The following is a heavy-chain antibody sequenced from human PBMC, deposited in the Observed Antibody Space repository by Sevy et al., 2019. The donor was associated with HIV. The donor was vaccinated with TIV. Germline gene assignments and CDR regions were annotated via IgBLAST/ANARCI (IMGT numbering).Heavy chain of an antibody. J-gene: IGHJ4*02. CDR1: GYIFHNYG. CDR3: ARDLGLRLGEFCSVY. D-gene: IGHD3-16*01. CDR2: ITPYNGNS. Sequence: ASVKVSCTTSGYIFHNYGITWVRQAPGQGLEWVGGITPYNGNSFYAKKFHGRVTITAETSTTTTYMELMRLTSDDTATYYCARDLGLRLGEFCSVYWGQGTLLTVSS. V-gene: IGHV1-18*04.